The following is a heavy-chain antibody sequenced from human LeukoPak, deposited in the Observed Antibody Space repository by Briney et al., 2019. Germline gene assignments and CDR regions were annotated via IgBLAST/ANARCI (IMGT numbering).Heavy chain of an antibody. Sequence: ASVKVSCKASGYTFTSYGISWVRQAPGQGLEWMGWISAYNGNTNYAQKLQGRVTMTTDTSTSTACMELRSLRSDDTAVYYCARDSVVAATSDAFDIWGQGTMVTVSS. CDR1: GYTFTSYG. CDR2: ISAYNGNT. CDR3: ARDSVVAATSDAFDI. D-gene: IGHD2-15*01. V-gene: IGHV1-18*01. J-gene: IGHJ3*02.